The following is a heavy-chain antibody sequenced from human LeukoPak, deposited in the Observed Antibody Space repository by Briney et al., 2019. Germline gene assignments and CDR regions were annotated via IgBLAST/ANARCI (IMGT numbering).Heavy chain of an antibody. D-gene: IGHD4-23*01. CDR1: GFTFSSYG. Sequence: GGSLRLSCAASGFTFSSYGMHWVRQAPGKGLEWVAFIRYDGSNKYYADSVKGRFTISRDNAKNSLYLQMNSLRAEDTAVYYCARVTTVVTHYFDYWGQGTLVTVSS. CDR3: ARVTTVVTHYFDY. CDR2: IRYDGSNK. V-gene: IGHV3-30*02. J-gene: IGHJ4*02.